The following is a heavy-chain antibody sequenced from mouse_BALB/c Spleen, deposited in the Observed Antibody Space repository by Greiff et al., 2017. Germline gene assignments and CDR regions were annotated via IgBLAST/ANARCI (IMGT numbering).Heavy chain of an antibody. CDR3: ARYIWDGDYYAMDY. CDR2: ISYSGST. CDR1: GDSITSGY. D-gene: IGHD4-1*01. J-gene: IGHJ4*01. Sequence: EVKLMESGPSLVKPSQTLSLTCSVTGDSITSGYWNWIRKFPGNKLEYMGYISYSGSTYYNPSLKSRISITRDTSKNQYYLQLNSVTTEDTATYYCARYIWDGDYYAMDYWGQGTSVTVSS. V-gene: IGHV3-8*02.